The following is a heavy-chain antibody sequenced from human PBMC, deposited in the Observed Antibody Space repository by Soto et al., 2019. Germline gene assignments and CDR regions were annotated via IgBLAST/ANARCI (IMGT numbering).Heavy chain of an antibody. D-gene: IGHD3-16*02. CDR3: ATGPRYDYVWGSYRPDGGDDAFDI. V-gene: IGHV1-69*01. Sequence: QVQLVQSGAEVKKPGSSVKVSCKASGGTFSSYAISWVRQAPGQGLEWMGGIIPIFGTANYAQKFQGRVTINADEYTSTDYMELSSLRSEDTAVYYCATGPRYDYVWGSYRPDGGDDAFDIWGQGTMVTVSS. J-gene: IGHJ3*02. CDR2: IIPIFGTA. CDR1: GGTFSSYA.